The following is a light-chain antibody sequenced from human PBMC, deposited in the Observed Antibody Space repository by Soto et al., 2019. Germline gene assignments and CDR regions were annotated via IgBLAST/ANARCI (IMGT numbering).Light chain of an antibody. CDR2: YGD. CDR3: AAWDDSLNALV. J-gene: IGLJ3*02. CDR1: PFNIGKND. Sequence: QSVLTQPPSVSEAPRQRVTISCSGNPFNIGKNDVNWYQQVPGKAPKLLVSYGDLKSSGVSDRFSASKSGTSAYLAISGLQSEDEADYYCAAWDDSLNALVFGGGTKLTVL. V-gene: IGLV1-36*01.